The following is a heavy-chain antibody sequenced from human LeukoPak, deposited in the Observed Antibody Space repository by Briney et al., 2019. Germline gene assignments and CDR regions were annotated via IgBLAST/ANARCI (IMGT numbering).Heavy chain of an antibody. J-gene: IGHJ5*02. CDR2: MNPNSGDT. D-gene: IGHD2-15*01. CDR1: GYTFIGYY. CDR3: ARGGGWYIGDRDKWFDP. V-gene: IGHV1-2*02. Sequence: ASVKVSCKASGYTFIGYYIHWVRQAPGQGLEWSGWMNPNSGDTNYVQKFQGRVTMTRDTSISTAYMELSRLRSDDTAVYYCARGGGWYIGDRDKWFDPWGQGTLVTVSS.